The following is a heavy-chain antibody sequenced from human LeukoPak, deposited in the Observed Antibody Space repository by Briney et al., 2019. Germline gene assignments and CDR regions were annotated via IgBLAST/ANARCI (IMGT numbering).Heavy chain of an antibody. CDR2: IYYSGST. V-gene: IGHV4-31*03. J-gene: IGHJ4*02. CDR1: DGSISSGGYY. CDR3: ARVGGSGYYHVFDY. Sequence: SETLSLTCTVSDGSISSGGYYWSWIRQHPGKGLEWIGYIYYSGSTYYNPSLKSRVTISVDTSKNQFSLKLSSVTAADTAVYYCARVGGSGYYHVFDYWGQGTLVTVSS. D-gene: IGHD3-22*01.